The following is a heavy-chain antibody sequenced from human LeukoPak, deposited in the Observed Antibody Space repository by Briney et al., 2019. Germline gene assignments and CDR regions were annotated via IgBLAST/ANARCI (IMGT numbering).Heavy chain of an antibody. CDR1: GGSISSYY. J-gene: IGHJ4*02. CDR3: ARVSSSSWYDPRRGFYFDY. Sequence: PSETLSLTCTVSGGSISSYYWSWIRQPPGKGLEWIGYIYYSGSTNYNPSLKSRLTISVDTSKNQFSLKLSSVTAADTAVYYCARVSSSSWYDPRRGFYFDYWGQGTLVTVSS. CDR2: IYYSGST. D-gene: IGHD6-13*01. V-gene: IGHV4-59*01.